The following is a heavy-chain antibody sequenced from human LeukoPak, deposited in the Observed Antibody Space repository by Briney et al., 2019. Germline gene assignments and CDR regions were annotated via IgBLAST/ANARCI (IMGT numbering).Heavy chain of an antibody. Sequence: PSETLSLTCAVYGGSVNGYYWSWIRQPPGKALEWIGEIKHDGSTKYNSSLKSRVTISIDTSKNQFSLKLSSVTAADTAVYYCARRSPYSGIRKFDPWGQGTLVTVSS. V-gene: IGHV4-34*01. CDR3: ARRSPYSGIRKFDP. D-gene: IGHD1-14*01. CDR2: IKHDGST. J-gene: IGHJ5*02. CDR1: GGSVNGYY.